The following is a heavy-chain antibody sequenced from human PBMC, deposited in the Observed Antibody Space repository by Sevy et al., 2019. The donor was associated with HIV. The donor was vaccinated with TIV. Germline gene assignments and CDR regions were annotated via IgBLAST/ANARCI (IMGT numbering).Heavy chain of an antibody. D-gene: IGHD2-2*01. CDR3: ARSPPVVVVPGAPSWFDP. V-gene: IGHV4-34*01. CDR1: DGSFSGYY. Sequence: SETLSLTCAVHDGSFSGYYWNWIRQLPGKGLEWIGEINESGITYYNPSLKSRVTISVDTSKKQFSLKLNSVTAADTALYFCARSPPVVVVPGAPSWFDPLGQGTLVTVSS. J-gene: IGHJ5*02. CDR2: INESGIT.